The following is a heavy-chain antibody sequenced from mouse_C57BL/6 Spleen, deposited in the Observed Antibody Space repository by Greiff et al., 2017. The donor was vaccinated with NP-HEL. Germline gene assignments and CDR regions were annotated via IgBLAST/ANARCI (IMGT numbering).Heavy chain of an antibody. CDR1: GYTFTDYY. V-gene: IGHV1-19*01. Sequence: VQLQQSGPVLVKPGASVKMSCKASGYTFTDYYMNWVKQSHGKSLEWIGVINPYNGGTSYNQKFKGKATLPVDKSSSTAYMELNSLTSEDSAVYYCAREGTGTSDYWGQGTTLTVSS. CDR2: INPYNGGT. D-gene: IGHD4-1*01. J-gene: IGHJ2*01. CDR3: AREGTGTSDY.